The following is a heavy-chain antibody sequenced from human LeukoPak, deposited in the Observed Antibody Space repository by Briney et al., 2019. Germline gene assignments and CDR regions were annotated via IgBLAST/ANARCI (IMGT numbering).Heavy chain of an antibody. Sequence: SETLSLTCTVSGGSTSNYFCTWLRQSAGKGLEWIGRIHTSWSTNYNPSLKSRVSMPVDTSKNQFSLKLSSVTAADTAVYYCARDPEGHGYYFDYWGQGALVTVSS. V-gene: IGHV4-4*07. CDR2: IHTSWST. J-gene: IGHJ4*02. CDR3: ARDPEGHGYYFDY. CDR1: GGSTSNYF. D-gene: IGHD3-3*01.